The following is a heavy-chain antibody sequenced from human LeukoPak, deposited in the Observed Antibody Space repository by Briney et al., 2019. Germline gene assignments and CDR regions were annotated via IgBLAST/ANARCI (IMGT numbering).Heavy chain of an antibody. D-gene: IGHD5-18*01. CDR2: ISGSGGST. CDR3: AKDITAKNGYEFDY. CDR1: GFTFSSYA. Sequence: GGSLRLSCAASGFTFSSYAMSWVRHAPGKGLEWVSAISGSGGSTHYADSVKGRFTISRDNSKSTLYLQMNSLRAEDTAVYYCAKDITAKNGYEFDYWGQGTLVTVSS. V-gene: IGHV3-23*01. J-gene: IGHJ4*02.